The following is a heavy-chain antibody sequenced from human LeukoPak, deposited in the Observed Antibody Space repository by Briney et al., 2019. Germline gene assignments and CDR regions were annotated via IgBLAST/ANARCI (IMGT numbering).Heavy chain of an antibody. CDR3: ERDWGTRVTIYDY. J-gene: IGHJ4*02. V-gene: IGHV3-33*01. D-gene: IGHD3-16*01. CDR1: GFPFNKYG. Sequence: GGSLRLSCAASGFPFNKYGMHWVRQAPGKGLEWVALIWYDGSRTSYADSVKGRFTISRDDSKNTLYLQMNSLRAEDTAVYSCERDWGTRVTIYDYWGQGTQVTVSS. CDR2: IWYDGSRT.